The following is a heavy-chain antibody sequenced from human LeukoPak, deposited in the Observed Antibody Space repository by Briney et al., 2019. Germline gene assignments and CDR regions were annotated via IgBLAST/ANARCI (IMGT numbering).Heavy chain of an antibody. CDR3: ARVPIDFKAVAATFDY. V-gene: IGHV1-2*02. CDR1: GYTFTGYY. D-gene: IGHD6-19*01. Sequence: ASVKVSCKASGYTFTGYYVHWVRQAPGQGLEWMGWINPNNGVTSYAQKFQGRVTMTRDTSISTAYMELSRLRYDDTAVYYCARVPIDFKAVAATFDYWGQGTLVTVSS. CDR2: INPNNGVT. J-gene: IGHJ4*02.